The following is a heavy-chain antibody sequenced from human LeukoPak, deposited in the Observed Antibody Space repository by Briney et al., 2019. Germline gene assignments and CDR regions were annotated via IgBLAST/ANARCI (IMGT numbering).Heavy chain of an antibody. CDR1: GYTFTGYY. J-gene: IGHJ3*02. Sequence: ASVKVSFKASGYTFTGYYMHWVRQAPGQGREWMGWINPNSGGTNYAQKFQGRVTLTRDTSISTAYMELSRLRSDDTAVYYCARDWSSSSWYGAFDIWGQGTMVTVSS. CDR2: INPNSGGT. CDR3: ARDWSSSSWYGAFDI. V-gene: IGHV1-2*02. D-gene: IGHD6-13*01.